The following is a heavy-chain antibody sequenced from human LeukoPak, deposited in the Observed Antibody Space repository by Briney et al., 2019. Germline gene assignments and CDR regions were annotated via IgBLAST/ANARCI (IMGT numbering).Heavy chain of an antibody. CDR3: ARDLSGGDDY. D-gene: IGHD3-16*01. J-gene: IGHJ4*02. Sequence: GGSLRLSCATSGFTFSTYSMHWVRQAPGKGLVWVSRINEDGSTINYADSVKGRFTISRDNAKNTLYLQMSSLRAEDTATYYCARDLSGGDDYWGQGTLVTVSS. V-gene: IGHV3-74*01. CDR2: INEDGSTI. CDR1: GFTFSTYS.